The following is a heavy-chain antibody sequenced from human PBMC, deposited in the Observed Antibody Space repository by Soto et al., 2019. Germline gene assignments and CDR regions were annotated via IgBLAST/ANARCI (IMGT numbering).Heavy chain of an antibody. CDR3: ARDLSYFDF. J-gene: IGHJ4*02. Sequence: WRSLRHSCTASGVTFSSYSMNWVRQAPGKGREWVSSISSTSSYIYYAGSVRGRFTISRDNAKNSLYLQLNSLRAEDTAVYYCARDLSYFDFWGQGTLVTVSS. V-gene: IGHV3-21*01. CDR2: ISSTSSYI. CDR1: GVTFSSYS.